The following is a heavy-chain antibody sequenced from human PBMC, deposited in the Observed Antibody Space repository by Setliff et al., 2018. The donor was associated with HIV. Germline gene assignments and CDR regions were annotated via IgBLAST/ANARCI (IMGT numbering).Heavy chain of an antibody. CDR1: GDSITHYY. CDR2: IFDSENN. J-gene: IGHJ3*01. D-gene: IGHD4-17*01. CDR3: ARQITSVTPEMLVVNDAFDV. Sequence: PSETLSLTCSVSGDSITHYYWNWIRQPPGKGLGRIGNIFDSENNNYNPSLKSRVSMSVDTSKNQFSLRLTSVTAADTAVYYCARQITSVTPEMLVVNDAFDVWGQGKMVTVSS. V-gene: IGHV4-59*01.